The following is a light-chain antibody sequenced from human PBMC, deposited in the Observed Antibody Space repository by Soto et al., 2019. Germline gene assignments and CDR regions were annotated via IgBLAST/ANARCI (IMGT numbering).Light chain of an antibody. CDR2: GAS. CDR1: QSVSSSY. V-gene: IGKV3-20*01. Sequence: PGTLSLSPGERATLSCRASQSVSSSYLAWYQQKPGQAPRLLIYGASSRATGIPDRLSGSGSGTDFTLTISRLEPEDSAVYYCQQYGSSPTFGQGTKVDIK. CDR3: QQYGSSPT. J-gene: IGKJ1*01.